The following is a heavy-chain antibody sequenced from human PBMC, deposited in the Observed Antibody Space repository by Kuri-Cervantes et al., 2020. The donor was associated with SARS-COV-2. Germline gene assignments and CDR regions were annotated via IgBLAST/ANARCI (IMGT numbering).Heavy chain of an antibody. Sequence: SETLSLTCTVSGYSISSGYYWGWIRQPPGKGLEWIGSIYHSGSTYYNPSLNSRVTISVDTSKHQFSLKLSSVSAADTAVYYCASAKMGFLEWDNCFDPWGQGTLVTVSS. CDR3: ASAKMGFLEWDNCFDP. CDR1: GYSISSGYY. J-gene: IGHJ5*02. V-gene: IGHV4-38-2*02. CDR2: IYHSGST. D-gene: IGHD3-3*01.